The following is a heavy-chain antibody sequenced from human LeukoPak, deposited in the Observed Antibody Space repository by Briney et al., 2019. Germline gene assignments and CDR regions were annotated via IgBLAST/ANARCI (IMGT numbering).Heavy chain of an antibody. CDR2: ISGSGGST. D-gene: IGHD3-16*02. CDR1: GFTFSSYG. J-gene: IGHJ6*03. Sequence: GGSLRLSCAASGFTFSSYGMSWVRQAPGKGLEWVSAISGSGGSTYYADSVKGRFTISRDNSKNTLYLQMNSLRAEDTALYYCARAYYDYVWGSYRYTDYYYYMDVWGKGTTVTVSS. CDR3: ARAYYDYVWGSYRYTDYYYYMDV. V-gene: IGHV3-23*01.